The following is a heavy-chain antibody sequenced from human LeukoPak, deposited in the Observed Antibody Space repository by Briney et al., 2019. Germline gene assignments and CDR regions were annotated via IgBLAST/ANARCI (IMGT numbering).Heavy chain of an antibody. Sequence: GGSLRLSCAASGFTVSSYYMTWVRQAPGKGLEWVSVIYSGGSTYYADSVKGRVAISRDNSKNTVFLQMNSVRAEDTAVYYCARSYSNHLFGMDVWGQGTTVTVSS. J-gene: IGHJ6*02. CDR1: GFTVSSYY. CDR2: IYSGGST. D-gene: IGHD4-11*01. CDR3: ARSYSNHLFGMDV. V-gene: IGHV3-66*01.